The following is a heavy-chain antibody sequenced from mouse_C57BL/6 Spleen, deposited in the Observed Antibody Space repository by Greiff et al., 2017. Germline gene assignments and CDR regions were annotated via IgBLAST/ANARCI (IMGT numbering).Heavy chain of an antibody. V-gene: IGHV5-17*01. CDR2: ISSGGSTI. Sequence: EVQLVESGGGLVKPGGSLKLSCAASGFTFSDYGMHWVRQAPGKGLEWVAYISSGGSTIYYADTVKGRFTISRDNAKNTLFLQMTSLRSEDTAMYYCAKANWAFAYWGKGTLVTVSA. CDR3: AKANWAFAY. D-gene: IGHD4-1*01. J-gene: IGHJ3*01. CDR1: GFTFSDYG.